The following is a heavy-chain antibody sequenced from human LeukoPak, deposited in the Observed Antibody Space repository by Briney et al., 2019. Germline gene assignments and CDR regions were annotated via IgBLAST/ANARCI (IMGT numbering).Heavy chain of an antibody. D-gene: IGHD1-26*01. CDR3: ARGGGGSYLYGNWFDP. V-gene: IGHV4-59*01. Sequence: SETLSLTCTVSGGSISSYYWSWIRQPPGKGLEWIGYIYYSGSTNYNPSLKSRVTISVDTSKNQFSLKLSSVTAADTAVYYCARGGGGSYLYGNWFDPWGQGTLVTVSS. CDR1: GGSISSYY. CDR2: IYYSGST. J-gene: IGHJ5*02.